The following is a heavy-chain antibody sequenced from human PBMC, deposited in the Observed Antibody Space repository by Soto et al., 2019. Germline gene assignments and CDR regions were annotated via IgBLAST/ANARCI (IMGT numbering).Heavy chain of an antibody. D-gene: IGHD1-26*01. V-gene: IGHV1-18*01. J-gene: IGHJ4*02. CDR1: GYTFTSYG. CDR3: AKEVGATPAPFDY. CDR2: IKTYNGNT. Sequence: ASVKVSCKASGYTFTSYGINWVRQAPGQGLEWMGWIKTYNGNTNYAQKLQGRVTMTTDTFTSAAYMELRSLRSDDTAVYYCAKEVGATPAPFDYWGQGTLVTVSS.